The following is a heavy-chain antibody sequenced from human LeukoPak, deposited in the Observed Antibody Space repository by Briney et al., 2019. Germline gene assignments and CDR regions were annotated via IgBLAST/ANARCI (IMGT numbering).Heavy chain of an antibody. CDR1: GFTFSSYA. J-gene: IGHJ4*02. CDR3: AKDRAPRVVAALLDY. CDR2: ISGSGGST. D-gene: IGHD2-15*01. V-gene: IGHV3-23*01. Sequence: PGGSLRLSCAASGFTFSSYAMSWVRQAPGKGLEWVSAISGSGGSTYYADSVKGRFTISRDNSKNTLYLQMNSLRAEDTAVYYCAKDRAPRVVAALLDYWGQGTLVAVSS.